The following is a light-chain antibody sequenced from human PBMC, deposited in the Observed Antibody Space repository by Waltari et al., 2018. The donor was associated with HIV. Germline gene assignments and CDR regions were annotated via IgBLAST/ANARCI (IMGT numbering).Light chain of an antibody. Sequence: QSALTQPASVSGSPGQSITISCTGTSSDVGAYNHVSWFQQFPGKAPQLSCYDVSNRPSGVSDRFSGSKSGNTASLAISGLQAADEAEYYCSSYSGTSSVVFGTGTKVSVL. J-gene: IGLJ1*01. CDR1: SSDVGAYNH. V-gene: IGLV2-14*03. CDR3: SSYSGTSSVV. CDR2: DVS.